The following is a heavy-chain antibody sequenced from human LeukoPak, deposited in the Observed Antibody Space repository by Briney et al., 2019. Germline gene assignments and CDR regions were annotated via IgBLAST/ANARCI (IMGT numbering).Heavy chain of an antibody. J-gene: IGHJ5*02. CDR3: ARAPTFLGGFDP. CDR2: IIPILGIA. Sequence: SVKVSCKASGRTFSSYTISWVRQAPGQGLEWMGRIIPILGIANYAQKFQGRVTITADKSTSTAYMELSSLRSEDTAVYYCARAPTFLGGFDPWGQGTLVTVSS. D-gene: IGHD3-16*01. CDR1: GRTFSSYT. V-gene: IGHV1-69*02.